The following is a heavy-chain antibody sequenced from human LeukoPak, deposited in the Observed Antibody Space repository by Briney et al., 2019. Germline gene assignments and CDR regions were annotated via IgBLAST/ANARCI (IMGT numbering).Heavy chain of an antibody. CDR3: AKGSREWEVLDDFDI. J-gene: IGHJ3*02. Sequence: PGGSLRLSCAASGFIFSSYGMTWVRQAPGEGLDWLSGSSGSGARTEYADAMKGRFTISRDNAKSTLYLQMNSLRAEDTAVYYCAKGSREWEVLDDFDIWGQGTMVTVSS. CDR2: SSGSGART. D-gene: IGHD1-26*01. CDR1: GFIFSSYG. V-gene: IGHV3-23*01.